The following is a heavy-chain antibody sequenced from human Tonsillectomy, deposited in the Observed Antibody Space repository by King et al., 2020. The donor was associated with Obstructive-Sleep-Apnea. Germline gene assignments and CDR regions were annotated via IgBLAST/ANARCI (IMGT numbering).Heavy chain of an antibody. J-gene: IGHJ6*02. V-gene: IGHV3-9*01. D-gene: IGHD3-10*01. Sequence: VQLVESGGALVQPGRSLRLSCVASGFTFDEYAMYWVRQAPGKGLEWGSGITWNSGSIGYADSVKGRFTLSRDNARKSLYLQMNSLSAEETALYYCAKDVVHYGAGRYGMDVWGQGTTVTVSS. CDR1: GFTFDEYA. CDR3: AKDVVHYGAGRYGMDV. CDR2: ITWNSGSI.